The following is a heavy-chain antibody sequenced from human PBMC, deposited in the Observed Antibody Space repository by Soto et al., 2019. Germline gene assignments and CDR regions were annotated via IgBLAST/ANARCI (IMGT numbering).Heavy chain of an antibody. V-gene: IGHV4-59*01. J-gene: IGHJ4*02. Sequence: SETLSLTCTVSGGSISSYYWSWIRQPPGKGLEWIGYIYYSGNTNYNPSLKSRVTISEDTSKNQFSLKLTSVTAADTAVYYCASVNKYSSTWYYPGYWGQGTLVTVSS. CDR3: ASVNKYSSTWYYPGY. D-gene: IGHD6-13*01. CDR2: IYYSGNT. CDR1: GGSISSYY.